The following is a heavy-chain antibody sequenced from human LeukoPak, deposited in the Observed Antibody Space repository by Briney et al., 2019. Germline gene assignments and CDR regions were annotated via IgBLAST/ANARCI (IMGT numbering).Heavy chain of an antibody. V-gene: IGHV4-39*01. D-gene: IGHD6-19*01. CDR3: ARGWPPWLPFDY. CDR2: IYYSGST. J-gene: IGHJ4*02. Sequence: SETLSLTCTVSGGSISSGGYYWSWIRQPPGKGLEWIGSIYYSGSTYYNPSLKSRVTISVDTSKNQFSLKLSSVTAADTAVYYCARGWPPWLPFDYWGQGTLVTVSS. CDR1: GGSISSGGYY.